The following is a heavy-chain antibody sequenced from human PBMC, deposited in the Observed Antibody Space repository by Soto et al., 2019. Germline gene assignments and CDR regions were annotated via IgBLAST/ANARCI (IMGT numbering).Heavy chain of an antibody. D-gene: IGHD2-2*01. J-gene: IGHJ4*02. Sequence: PSETLSLTCAVSGGSISSYYWSWIRQPPGKGLEWIGYVHYTGSSNYNPSLKSRVTISVDTAKNQFSLNLISVTAADTAVYFWARYNCTTTICYFFDYWGQGTLVTVSS. CDR2: VHYTGSS. CDR3: ARYNCTTTICYFFDY. CDR1: GGSISSYY. V-gene: IGHV4-59*01.